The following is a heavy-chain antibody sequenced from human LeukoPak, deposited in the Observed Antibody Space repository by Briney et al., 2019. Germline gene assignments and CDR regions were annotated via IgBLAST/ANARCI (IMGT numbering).Heavy chain of an antibody. Sequence: SQTLSLTCAVSGGSISSGGYSYNWIRQPPGKGLEWIGYIYNSGSTSYNPSLKSRVTMSVDTSKNQFSLKLSSVTAADTAVYYCARRSIWFGVKNWFDPWGQGTLVTVSS. J-gene: IGHJ5*02. D-gene: IGHD3-10*01. V-gene: IGHV4-30-4*07. CDR2: IYNSGST. CDR3: ARRSIWFGVKNWFDP. CDR1: GGSISSGGYS.